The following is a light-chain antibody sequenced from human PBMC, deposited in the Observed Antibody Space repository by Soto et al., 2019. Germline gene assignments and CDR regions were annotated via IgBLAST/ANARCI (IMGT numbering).Light chain of an antibody. CDR1: QTVSNY. CDR3: QQRSNWPPIFT. J-gene: IGKJ3*01. CDR2: GAS. V-gene: IGKV3-11*01. Sequence: EIVLTQSPATLSLSPGERATLSCRASQTVSNYLAWYQQKPGQAPWLLIYGASNRATGVPARFSGSGSGTDFTLSITSLEPEDFAVYYCQQRSNWPPIFTFGPGTKVDVK.